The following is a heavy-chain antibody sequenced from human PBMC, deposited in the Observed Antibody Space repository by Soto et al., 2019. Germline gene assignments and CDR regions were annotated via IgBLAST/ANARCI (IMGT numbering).Heavy chain of an antibody. V-gene: IGHV4-59*08. J-gene: IGHJ6*03. Sequence: SKTLSLTCTVSGGSISDDSWTWIRQSPGKTMDWIGHIYYSGGTIYNPSLESRVVFSVDTSKNQISLKVSSVTAADTAMYFCARGADYCRGRSTCFEGYYDYLDVWGKGTTVTVSS. CDR3: ARGADYCRGRSTCFEGYYDYLDV. CDR1: GGSISDDS. D-gene: IGHD2-15*01. CDR2: IYYSGGT.